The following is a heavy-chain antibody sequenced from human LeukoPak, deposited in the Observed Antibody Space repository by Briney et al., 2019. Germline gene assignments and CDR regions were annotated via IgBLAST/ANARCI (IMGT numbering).Heavy chain of an antibody. CDR1: GFNFRNVE. CDR2: ITSDNSM. J-gene: IGHJ5*02. D-gene: IGHD2-21*02. Sequence: GGSLRLSCAASGFNFRNVEMNWVRQAPRKGLEWLTYITSDNSMTYADSVKGRFSISRDVGTGLLFLKMTGLRADGTAVYYCVRGSDCINGACYSYNWFDLWGQGALVTVSS. V-gene: IGHV3-48*03. CDR3: VRGSDCINGACYSYNWFDL.